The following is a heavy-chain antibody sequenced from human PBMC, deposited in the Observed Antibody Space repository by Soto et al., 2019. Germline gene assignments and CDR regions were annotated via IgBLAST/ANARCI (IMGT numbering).Heavy chain of an antibody. D-gene: IGHD3-9*01. CDR1: GDSINSDNYY. J-gene: IGHJ4*02. CDR3: ARLEGLATISYYFDY. CDR2: IYYRVNT. V-gene: IGHV4-39*01. Sequence: QLQLQESGPGLVKPSETLSLTCSVSGDSINSDNYYWGWIRQPPGKGLEWIGSIYYRVNTYYNPSLKTRVTISLDKSKSRFSQKLISVTAADSAAYFCARLEGLATISYYFDYWGQGTLVTVSS.